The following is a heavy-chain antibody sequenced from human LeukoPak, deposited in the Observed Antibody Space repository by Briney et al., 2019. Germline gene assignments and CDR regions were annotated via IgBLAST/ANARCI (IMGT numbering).Heavy chain of an antibody. CDR2: INHSGST. CDR3: ARRVLLWFGDPFDY. J-gene: IGHJ4*02. D-gene: IGHD3-10*01. Sequence: SETLSLTCAVYGGSFSGYYWSWIRRPPGKGLEWIGEINHSGSTNYNPSLKSRVTISVDTSKNQFSLKLSSVTAADTAVYYCARRVLLWFGDPFDYWGQGTLVTVSS. V-gene: IGHV4-34*01. CDR1: GGSFSGYY.